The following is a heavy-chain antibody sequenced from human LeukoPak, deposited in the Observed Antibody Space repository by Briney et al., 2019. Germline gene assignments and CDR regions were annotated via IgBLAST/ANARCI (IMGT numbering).Heavy chain of an antibody. CDR3: ASRHCSGGDCYFAGADPFDH. CDR1: GFTVSSTY. D-gene: IGHD2-21*01. CDR2: IYKDGKI. J-gene: IGHJ4*02. V-gene: IGHV3-53*01. Sequence: GSLRLSCAASGFTVSSTYMSWVRQAPGKGLEWVSVIYKDGKIYYIDSVKGRFTISRDTSKNTLYLQMNSLRVEDTAVYYCASRHCSGGDCYFAGADPFDHWGQGTLVTVSS.